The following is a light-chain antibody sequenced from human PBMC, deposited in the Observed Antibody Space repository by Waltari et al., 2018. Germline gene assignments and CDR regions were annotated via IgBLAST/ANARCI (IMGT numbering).Light chain of an antibody. V-gene: IGLV2-23*02. CDR1: SSDVGSYNL. Sequence: QSALTQPASVSGSPGQSITISCTGTSSDVGSYNLVSWYQQHPGKAPNLMISEVSKRPSGVSNRFSGSKSGNTASLTISGLQAEDEADYYCCSYAGSSTRVVFGGGTKLTVL. CDR2: EVS. CDR3: CSYAGSSTRVV. J-gene: IGLJ2*01.